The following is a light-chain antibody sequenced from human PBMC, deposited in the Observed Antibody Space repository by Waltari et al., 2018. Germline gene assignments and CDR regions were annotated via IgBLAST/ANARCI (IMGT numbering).Light chain of an antibody. J-gene: IGKJ1*01. CDR1: QGVSRA. CDR2: GAS. Sequence: EMVLTQSPGILSLSPGERAPLPCRASQGVSRALACYQQKPGQDPRLLIYGASNRATGIPDRFSGGGSGTDFSLTISRLEPEDFAVYYCQHYVRLPATFGQGTKVEIK. V-gene: IGKV3-20*01. CDR3: QHYVRLPAT.